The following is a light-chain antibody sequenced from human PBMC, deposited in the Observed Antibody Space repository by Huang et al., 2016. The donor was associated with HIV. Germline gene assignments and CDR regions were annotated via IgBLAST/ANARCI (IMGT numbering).Light chain of an antibody. CDR3: HQYNKWHS. CDR2: DGS. Sequence: EIVLTQSPATLSVSPGERVTLSCRASQSIRRNLAWFQQKPGQAPRLLIYDGSTRATGVPASFSGRASGTAFTLTISSLQSEDLAVYFCHQYNKWHSFGQGTKLDI. J-gene: IGKJ2*01. V-gene: IGKV3-15*01. CDR1: QSIRRN.